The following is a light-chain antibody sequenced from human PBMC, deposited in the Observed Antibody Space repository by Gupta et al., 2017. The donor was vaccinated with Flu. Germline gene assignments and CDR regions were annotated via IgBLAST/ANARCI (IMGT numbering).Light chain of an antibody. J-gene: IGLJ3*02. CDR2: EVN. CDR1: SDIGAYNY. V-gene: IGLV2-14*01. Sequence: SDIGAYNYVAWDQQYPDRAPKMLLYEVNKWSSGAAIRFSGSRSGNTAYLTISGLQVEDEAFYHCSAYTTSNSWVVGGGTKGSVL. CDR3: SAYTTSNSWV.